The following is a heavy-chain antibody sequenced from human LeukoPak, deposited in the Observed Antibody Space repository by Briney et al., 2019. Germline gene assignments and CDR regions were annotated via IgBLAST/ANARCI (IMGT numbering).Heavy chain of an antibody. CDR2: IFPTGST. J-gene: IGHJ1*01. Sequence: PSETLSLTCTVSGGSISGYYWSWIRQPPGKGLEYIGYIFPTGSTNYNPSLKSRVSISVDTSKNQFSLKVNSVTAADTAVYYCAGAAAGSPFQHWGQGTLVTVSS. V-gene: IGHV4-4*09. D-gene: IGHD6-13*01. CDR1: GGSISGYY. CDR3: AGAAAGSPFQH.